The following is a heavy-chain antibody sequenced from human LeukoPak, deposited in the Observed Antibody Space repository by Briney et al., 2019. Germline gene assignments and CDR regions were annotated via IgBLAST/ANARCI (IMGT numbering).Heavy chain of an antibody. CDR1: GYSISSGYY. CDR3: ARYSGSYLLY. Sequence: SETLSFTCAVSGYSISSGYYWGWIRQPPGKGLEWIGNIYHSGSAYYNPSLQSRVTISVDTSTNQFSLKLSSVTAADTAVYYCARYSGSYLLYWGQGTLVTVSS. D-gene: IGHD1-26*01. CDR2: IYHSGSA. V-gene: IGHV4-38-2*01. J-gene: IGHJ4*02.